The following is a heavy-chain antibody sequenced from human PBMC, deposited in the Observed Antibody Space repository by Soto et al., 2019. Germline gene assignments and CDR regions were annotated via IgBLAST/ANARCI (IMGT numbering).Heavy chain of an antibody. CDR3: ARSPYSSGYYYAIDY. D-gene: IGHD3-22*01. Sequence: VASVKVSCKASGYTLIMYYIHWMRQAPGQGLEWMGLINPSGGSTTYAQKFQGRVTMTRDTSTSTVYMDLSSLRSEDSAVYYCARSPYSSGYYYAIDYWGQGTQVTAPQ. CDR1: GYTLIMYY. V-gene: IGHV1-46*01. J-gene: IGHJ4*02. CDR2: INPSGGST.